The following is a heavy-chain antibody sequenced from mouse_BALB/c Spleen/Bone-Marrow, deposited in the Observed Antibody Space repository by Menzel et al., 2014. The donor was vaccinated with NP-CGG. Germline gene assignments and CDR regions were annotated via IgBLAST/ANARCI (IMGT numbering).Heavy chain of an antibody. Sequence: QVQLQQSGTELMKPGASVKISCKATGYTFSSYWIEWVNQRPGHGLEWIGEILPGSGSTNCNERFKGKATFTADTSSNTAYMQLSSLTSEDSAVYYCARRGHGFAWFAYWGQGTLVTVSA. CDR3: ARRGHGFAWFAY. D-gene: IGHD1-2*01. CDR2: ILPGSGST. V-gene: IGHV1-9*01. CDR1: GYTFSSYW. J-gene: IGHJ3*01.